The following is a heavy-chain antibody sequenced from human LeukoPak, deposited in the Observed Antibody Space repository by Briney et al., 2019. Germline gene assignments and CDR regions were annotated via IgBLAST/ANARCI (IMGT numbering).Heavy chain of an antibody. Sequence: GGSLRLSCAASGFTVSSNYMSWVRQAPGKGLEGVSVIYSGGSTYYADSVKGRFTISRDNSKNTLDLQMNSLSGEERAGYYCGREHSSGYYFQYYYYYMDVWGKGTPVTVSS. CDR2: IYSGGST. J-gene: IGHJ6*03. CDR3: GREHSSGYYFQYYYYYMDV. V-gene: IGHV3-53*05. D-gene: IGHD3-22*01. CDR1: GFTVSSNY.